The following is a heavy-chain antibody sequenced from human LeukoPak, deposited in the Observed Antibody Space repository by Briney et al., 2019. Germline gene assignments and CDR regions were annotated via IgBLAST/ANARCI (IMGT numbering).Heavy chain of an antibody. Sequence: SETQSLTCAVYGGSFSGYYWSWIRQPPGKGLEWIGEINHSGSTNYNPSLKSRVTISVDTSKNQFSLKLSSVTAADTAVYYCARRGPVAGLNWFDPWGQGTLVTVSS. V-gene: IGHV4-34*01. CDR3: ARRGPVAGLNWFDP. J-gene: IGHJ5*02. CDR2: INHSGST. CDR1: GGSFSGYY. D-gene: IGHD6-19*01.